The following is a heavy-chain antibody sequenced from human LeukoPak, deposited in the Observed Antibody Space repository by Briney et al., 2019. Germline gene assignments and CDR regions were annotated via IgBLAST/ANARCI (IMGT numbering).Heavy chain of an antibody. D-gene: IGHD2-2*01. Sequence: SETLSLTCTVSGGSISSSTYYWGWIRQPPGKGLEWIGSIYYSGSTYYNPSLKSRVTISVDTSKNQFSLKLSSVTAADTAVYYCARQGGYCSSTSCPFDYWGQGTLVTVSS. J-gene: IGHJ4*02. CDR3: ARQGGYCSSTSCPFDY. CDR1: GGSISSSTYY. CDR2: IYYSGST. V-gene: IGHV4-39*01.